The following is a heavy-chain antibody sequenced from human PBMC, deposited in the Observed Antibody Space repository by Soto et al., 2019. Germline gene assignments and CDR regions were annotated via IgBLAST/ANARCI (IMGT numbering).Heavy chain of an antibody. CDR2: IIPIFGTA. CDR3: ARDSGGRNYGNNWFDP. CDR1: GGTFSSYA. D-gene: IGHD1-7*01. V-gene: IGHV1-69*05. J-gene: IGHJ5*02. Sequence: QVQLVQSGAEVKKPGSSVKVSCKASGGTFSSYAISWVRQAPGQGLEWMGGIIPIFGTANYAQKFQGRVTIAXXEXTXXADRELSSLRSEDKAVYYCARDSGGRNYGNNWFDPWGQGTLVTVSS.